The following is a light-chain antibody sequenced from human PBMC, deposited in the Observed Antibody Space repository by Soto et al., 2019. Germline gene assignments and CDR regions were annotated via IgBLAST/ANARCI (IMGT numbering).Light chain of an antibody. J-gene: IGLJ3*02. CDR2: DDS. Sequence: SYELTQPPSVSVAPGQTAKITCGGENIGVKSVNWYLQKPGQAPVLVVYDDSDRPSGIPERFSGSNSNDVATLTISRVEAGDEADYYCQVWDTYVDHGVFGGGTKLTVL. V-gene: IGLV3-21*02. CDR3: QVWDTYVDHGV. CDR1: NIGVKS.